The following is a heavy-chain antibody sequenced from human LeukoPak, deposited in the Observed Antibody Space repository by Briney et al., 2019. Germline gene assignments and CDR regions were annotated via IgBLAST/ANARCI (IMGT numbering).Heavy chain of an antibody. CDR3: TSGTDY. V-gene: IGHV3-21*01. D-gene: IGHD1-1*01. J-gene: IGHJ4*02. Sequence: PGGSLRLSCAASGFTFSSYSMNWVRQAPGKGLEWVSSIGISSSYINYADSVKGRFSISRDNAKNSLYLQMNSLRVEDTAVYYCTSGTDYWGQGTLVTVSS. CDR1: GFTFSSYS. CDR2: IGISSSYI.